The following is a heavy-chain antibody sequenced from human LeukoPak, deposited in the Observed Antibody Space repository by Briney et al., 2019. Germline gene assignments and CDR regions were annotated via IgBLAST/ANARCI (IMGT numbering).Heavy chain of an antibody. Sequence: ASVKVSCKTSGYTFTSYGVSWVRQAPGQGLEWMGWISAYNGNTRYAQKLQGRVTMTTDSSTSTAYMELSSLRSEDTAVYYCARVGYYYDSSGYYEVGAFDIWGQGTMVTVSS. CDR1: GYTFTSYG. V-gene: IGHV1-18*01. CDR3: ARVGYYYDSSGYYEVGAFDI. D-gene: IGHD3-22*01. CDR2: ISAYNGNT. J-gene: IGHJ3*02.